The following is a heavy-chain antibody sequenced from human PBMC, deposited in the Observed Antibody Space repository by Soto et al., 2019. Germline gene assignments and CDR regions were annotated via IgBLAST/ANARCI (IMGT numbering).Heavy chain of an antibody. D-gene: IGHD6-19*01. CDR3: ARSVEGHFDY. CDR1: GFTFNYYW. V-gene: IGHV3-74*03. CDR2: IHSDGSTT. Sequence: PGGSLRLSCAASGFTFNYYWMHWVRQAPGQGLVWVSHIHSDGSTTTYGDSVKGRFTISRDNAKNTVYLQMNSLSDEDTAVYYCARSVEGHFDYWGQGTVVTVSS. J-gene: IGHJ4*02.